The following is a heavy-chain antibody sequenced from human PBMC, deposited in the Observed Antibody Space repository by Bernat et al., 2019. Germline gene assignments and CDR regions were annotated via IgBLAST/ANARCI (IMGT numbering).Heavy chain of an antibody. CDR2: IYYSGST. Sequence: QVQLQESGPGLVKPSETLSLTCTVSGGSISSYYWSWIRQPPGKGLEWIGYIYYSGSTNYNPSLKSRVTISVDTSKNQFSLKLSSVTAADTAVYYCARDRGSSSGWYINNHPSPFDIWGQGTMVTVSS. V-gene: IGHV4-59*01. CDR3: ARDRGSSSGWYINNHPSPFDI. D-gene: IGHD6-19*01. J-gene: IGHJ3*02. CDR1: GGSISSYY.